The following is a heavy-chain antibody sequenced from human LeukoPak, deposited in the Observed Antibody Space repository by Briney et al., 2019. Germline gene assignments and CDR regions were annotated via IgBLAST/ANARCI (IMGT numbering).Heavy chain of an antibody. D-gene: IGHD4-17*01. Sequence: SETLSLTCTVSGGSISNYYWSWIRQPPAKGLEWIGYISYSGSTKYNPSLKSRVTISVDTSKNQFSLKLSSVTAADTALYYCARDQGDYGEDAFDIWGQGTKVTVSS. CDR3: ARDQGDYGEDAFDI. V-gene: IGHV4-59*01. CDR2: ISYSGST. CDR1: GGSISNYY. J-gene: IGHJ3*02.